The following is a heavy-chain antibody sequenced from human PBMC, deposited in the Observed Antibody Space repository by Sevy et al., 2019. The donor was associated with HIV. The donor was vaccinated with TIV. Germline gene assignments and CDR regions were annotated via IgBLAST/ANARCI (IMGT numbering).Heavy chain of an antibody. CDR1: GFTFSDYY. CDR2: ISSSGSTI. CDR3: ARDSSPPYYDFWSGHRYYYYGMDV. J-gene: IGHJ6*02. Sequence: GGSLRLSCAASGFTFSDYYMSWIRQAPGKGLEWVSYISSSGSTIYYADSVKGRFTISRDNAKNSLYLQMNSLRAEDTAVYYCARDSSPPYYDFWSGHRYYYYGMDVWGQGTTVTVSS. V-gene: IGHV3-11*04. D-gene: IGHD3-3*01.